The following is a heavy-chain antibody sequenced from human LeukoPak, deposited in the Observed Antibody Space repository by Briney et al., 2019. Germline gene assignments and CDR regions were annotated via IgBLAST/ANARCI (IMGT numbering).Heavy chain of an antibody. CDR3: ARGHTTGTGTTIGRFDY. V-gene: IGHV1-18*01. CDR2: ISAYNGNT. CDR1: GYTFTSYG. D-gene: IGHD1-1*01. Sequence: GASVKVSCKASGYTFTSYGISWVRQAPGQGLEWMGWISAYNGNTNYAQKLQGRVTMTTDTSTSTAYMELSSLRSEDTAVYYCARGHTTGTGTTIGRFDYWGQGTLVTVSS. J-gene: IGHJ4*02.